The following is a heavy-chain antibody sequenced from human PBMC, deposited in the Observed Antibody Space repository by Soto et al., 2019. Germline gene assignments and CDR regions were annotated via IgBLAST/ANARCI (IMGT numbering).Heavy chain of an antibody. V-gene: IGHV3-11*01. CDR2: ISYSGNTI. CDR3: ARERGYDILTGYSYSLDY. J-gene: IGHJ4*02. D-gene: IGHD3-9*01. CDR1: GFTFNEYY. Sequence: GGSLRLSCAASGFTFNEYYMSWVRQAPGKGLEWVSKISYSGNTIYYPDSVKGRFTISRDNAKNSLYLQMNSLRAEDTAVYYCARERGYDILTGYSYSLDYWGQGTLVTVSS.